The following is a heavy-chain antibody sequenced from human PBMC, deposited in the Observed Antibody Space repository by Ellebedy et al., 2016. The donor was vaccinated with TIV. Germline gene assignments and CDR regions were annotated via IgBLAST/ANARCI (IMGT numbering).Heavy chain of an antibody. CDR3: ARDPVVDAIDLDY. J-gene: IGHJ4*02. Sequence: AASVKVSCMASGYTFTDYFVHWVRQAPGQGPQWMGWINCNTGETLYAQKFQGRATMTRDTSVSTVYMELTWLTSDDTAFYYCARDPVVDAIDLDYWGQGALVTVSS. V-gene: IGHV1-2*02. CDR1: GYTFTDYF. D-gene: IGHD2-2*01. CDR2: INCNTGET.